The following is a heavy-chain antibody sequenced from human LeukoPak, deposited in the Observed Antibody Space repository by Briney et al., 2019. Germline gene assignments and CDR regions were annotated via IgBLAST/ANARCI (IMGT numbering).Heavy chain of an antibody. Sequence: GGSLRLSCAASGFTFSGYAMSWVRQAPGRGLEWVSTISGSGGSTYYADSVKGRFTISRDNSKNTPYLQMNSLRAEDTAVYYCAKDRRSGGSCSDYWGQGTLVTVSS. D-gene: IGHD2-15*01. V-gene: IGHV3-23*01. CDR3: AKDRRSGGSCSDY. CDR2: ISGSGGST. CDR1: GFTFSGYA. J-gene: IGHJ4*02.